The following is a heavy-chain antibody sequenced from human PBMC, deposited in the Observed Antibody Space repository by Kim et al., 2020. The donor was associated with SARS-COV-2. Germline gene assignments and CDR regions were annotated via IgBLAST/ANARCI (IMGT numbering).Heavy chain of an antibody. J-gene: IGHJ6*02. D-gene: IGHD2-2*03. V-gene: IGHV1-2*02. Sequence: KFQGRVTMTRDTSISTAYMELSRLRSDDTAVYYCARVGMVVFGQYDYGMDVWGQGTTVTVSS. CDR3: ARVGMVVFGQYDYGMDV.